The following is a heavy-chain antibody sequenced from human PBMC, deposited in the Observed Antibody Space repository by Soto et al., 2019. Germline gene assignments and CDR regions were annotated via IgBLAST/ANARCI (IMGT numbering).Heavy chain of an antibody. CDR1: GFTFTRYS. J-gene: IGHJ4*02. Sequence: GGSLRLSCAASGFTFTRYSMNWVRPAPGKGLEWVSSISSTTNYIYYGDSMKGRFTISRDNAKNSLYLEMNSLRAEDTAVYYCARECEDLTSSFDYWGQGTLVTVSS. V-gene: IGHV3-21*06. CDR3: ARECEDLTSSFDY. CDR2: ISSTTNYI.